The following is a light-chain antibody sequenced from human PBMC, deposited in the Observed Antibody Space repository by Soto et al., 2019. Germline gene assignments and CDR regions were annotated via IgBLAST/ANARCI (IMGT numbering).Light chain of an antibody. V-gene: IGKV3-15*01. CDR3: QQYKNWFGT. Sequence: EIVMTQSPATLSVSPGERATLSCRASQSVGSNLAWYQQRLGQPPRLLRATGIPARFSGSGSGTEFTLTISSLQSEDFAXXXCQQYKNWFGTFGQGTKVEIQ. J-gene: IGKJ1*01. CDR1: QSVGSN.